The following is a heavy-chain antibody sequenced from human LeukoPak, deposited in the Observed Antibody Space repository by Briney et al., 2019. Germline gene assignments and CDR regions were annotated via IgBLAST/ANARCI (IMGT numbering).Heavy chain of an antibody. CDR3: ARSSTGSYFDY. CDR1: GGSMSRYY. Sequence: AETLSLTCTVSGGSMSRYYWSWIRQPPGKGLEWIGYMYYSGSTKYNPSLKSRVTISVDTSKNQFSLKLSSVTAADTAVYYCARSSTGSYFDYWGQGTLVTVSS. V-gene: IGHV4-59*01. J-gene: IGHJ4*02. CDR2: MYYSGST. D-gene: IGHD3-3*02.